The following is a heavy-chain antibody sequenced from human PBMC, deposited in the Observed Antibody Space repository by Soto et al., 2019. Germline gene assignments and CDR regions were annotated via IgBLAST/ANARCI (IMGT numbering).Heavy chain of an antibody. CDR1: GGSFSGYY. J-gene: IGHJ4*02. Sequence: QVQLQQWGAGLLKPSETLSLTCAVYGGSFSGYYWSWIRQPPGKGLEWIGEINHSGSTNYNPPLKSRVTISGDTSKNQFALKLSSVTAADTAVYYCARGLDFFDYWGQGTLVTVSS. CDR3: ARGLDFFDY. V-gene: IGHV4-34*01. CDR2: INHSGST.